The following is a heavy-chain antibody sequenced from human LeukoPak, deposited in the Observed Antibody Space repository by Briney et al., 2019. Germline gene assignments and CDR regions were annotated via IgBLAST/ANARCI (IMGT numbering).Heavy chain of an antibody. CDR1: GGSISSSSYY. CDR3: ARQKLVEYSSSYYYYYMDV. V-gene: IGHV4-39*01. D-gene: IGHD6-6*01. J-gene: IGHJ6*03. Sequence: PSETLSLTCTVSGGSISSSSYYWGWVRQPPGKGLEWIGSIYYSGSTYYNPSLKSRVTISVDTSKNQFSLKLSSVTAADTAVYYCARQKLVEYSSSYYYYYMDVWGKGTTVTVSS. CDR2: IYYSGST.